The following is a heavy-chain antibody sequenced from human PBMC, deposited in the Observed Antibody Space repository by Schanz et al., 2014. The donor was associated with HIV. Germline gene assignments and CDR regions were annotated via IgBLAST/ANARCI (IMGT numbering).Heavy chain of an antibody. J-gene: IGHJ4*02. CDR1: GFTFSNAW. Sequence: VQLVESGGGLVKPGGSLRLSCAASGFTFSNAWMSWARQAPGKGLEWISYISSGSGTIYHADSVKGRVTISRDDAKSSVYLQMTSLRAEDTALYHCAREGTYDYARSWGQGTLVTVSS. CDR2: ISSGSGTI. V-gene: IGHV3-11*01. D-gene: IGHD3-16*01. CDR3: AREGTYDYARS.